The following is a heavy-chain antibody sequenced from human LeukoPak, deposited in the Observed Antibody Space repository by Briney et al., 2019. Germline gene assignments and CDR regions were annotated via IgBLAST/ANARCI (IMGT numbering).Heavy chain of an antibody. CDR1: GYSFSNYW. V-gene: IGHV5-51*01. J-gene: IGHJ6*03. CDR2: IYPADSDT. Sequence: GESLKISCKVSGYSFSNYWIGWVRQMPGKGLEWMGIIYPADSDTRYSPSFQGQVTISADKSISTACLQWGSLKASDTAMYYCARLSRPYYYHYMDVWGKGTTVTVSS. CDR3: ARLSRPYYYHYMDV. D-gene: IGHD6-6*01.